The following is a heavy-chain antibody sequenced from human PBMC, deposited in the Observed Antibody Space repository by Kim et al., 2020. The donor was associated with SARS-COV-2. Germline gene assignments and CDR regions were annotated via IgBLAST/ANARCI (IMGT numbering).Heavy chain of an antibody. CDR3: ARDRGIVSHDWYFDL. D-gene: IGHD2-21*01. CDR1: GFTFNNYR. J-gene: IGHJ2*01. CDR2: INSVEGGQ. Sequence: GGSLRLSCVASGFTFNNYRMHWVRQAPGKGLVWVSRINSVEGGQGYADSVRGRFTISRDNGKNTVYLQINSLTSDDTGFYYCARDRGIVSHDWYFDLWGRGTLVTVSS. V-gene: IGHV3-74*01.